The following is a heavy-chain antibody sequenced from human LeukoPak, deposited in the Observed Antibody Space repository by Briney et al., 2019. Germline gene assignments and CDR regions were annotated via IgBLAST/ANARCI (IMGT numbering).Heavy chain of an antibody. CDR1: GLRFSNYG. V-gene: IGHV3-30*02. D-gene: IGHD5-18*01. CDR2: IRFDGSSK. CDR3: AKVRADTAMVDAFDI. Sequence: GGSLRLSCAASGLRFSNYGMHWVRQAPGKGLEWVAFIRFDGSSKYFADSVKGRFIISRDNFQNTLILQMNNLKVEDTAVYYCAKVRADTAMVDAFDIWGQGTRVVVSS. J-gene: IGHJ3*02.